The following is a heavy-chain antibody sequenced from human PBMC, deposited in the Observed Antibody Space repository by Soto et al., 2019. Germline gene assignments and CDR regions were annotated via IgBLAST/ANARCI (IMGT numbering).Heavy chain of an antibody. D-gene: IGHD3-22*01. V-gene: IGHV5-51*01. J-gene: IGHJ6*02. CDR1: GYSFTSYW. Sequence: GESLKISCKGSGYSFTSYWIGWVRQMPGKGLELMVIIYPGDSDTRYSPSFQGKVTISEEKSISTAYLQWSSLKASDTAMYYCARNRGNYYDSSGFYHFGMDXWGQGTTVTVS. CDR3: ARNRGNYYDSSGFYHFGMDX. CDR2: IYPGDSDT.